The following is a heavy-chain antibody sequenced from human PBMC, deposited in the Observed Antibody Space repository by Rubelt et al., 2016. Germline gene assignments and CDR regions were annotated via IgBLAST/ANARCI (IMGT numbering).Heavy chain of an antibody. CDR2: SHYSGNT. Sequence: GWIRRPPGKGLEWIGYSHYSGNTNYSPSLRSRVTMSVDTSQNQVSLRLTSVTAADTAVYYCAGRTAASGTFYHWGQGTLVTVSS. J-gene: IGHJ4*02. D-gene: IGHD1/OR15-1a*01. CDR3: AGRTAASGTFYH. V-gene: IGHV4-59*08.